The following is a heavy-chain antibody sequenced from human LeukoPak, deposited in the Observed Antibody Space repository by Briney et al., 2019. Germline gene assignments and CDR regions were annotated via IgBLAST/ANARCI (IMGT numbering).Heavy chain of an antibody. D-gene: IGHD3-10*01. CDR2: ISYDGSNR. CDR3: ARDRSYYGSGIDSTPDH. J-gene: IGHJ5*02. Sequence: PGGSLRLSCAAFGFTFSNYAMHWVRQAPGRGLGWVAVISYDGSNRYYAASVQGRFTISRDTSKNTLLLQMNSLRAEDTAFYYCARDRSYYGSGIDSTPDHWGQGTLVTVSS. CDR1: GFTFSNYA. V-gene: IGHV3-30*16.